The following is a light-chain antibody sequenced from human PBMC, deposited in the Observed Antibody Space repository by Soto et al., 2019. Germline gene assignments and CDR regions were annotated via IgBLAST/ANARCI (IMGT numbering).Light chain of an antibody. CDR3: NSYTSSGTYV. CDR1: SSDVGLYNY. CDR2: DVS. J-gene: IGLJ1*01. V-gene: IGLV2-14*03. Sequence: QSVLTQPASVSGSPGQSITISCTGTSSDVGLYNYVSWYRHLPGKAPELIIYDVSNRPSGVSNRFSGSKSANTASLTISGLQAEEEVDYYCNSYTSSGTYVFGTGTKVTVL.